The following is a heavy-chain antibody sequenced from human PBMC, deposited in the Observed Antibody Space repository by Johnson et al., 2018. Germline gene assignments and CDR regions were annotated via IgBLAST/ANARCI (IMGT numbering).Heavy chain of an antibody. D-gene: IGHD3-22*01. J-gene: IGHJ3*02. CDR2: IRSKADGVTT. V-gene: IGHV3-49*03. Sequence: VQLVQSGGGLVQPGRSLRLSCTASGFTFGDYAMSWFRQAPGKGLEWVGFIRSKADGVTTEYAASVKGRFTISRDESKSIAYLQMNSLKTEDTAVYYCTSPESSGYTPFDIWGQGTMVTVSS. CDR3: TSPESSGYTPFDI. CDR1: GFTFGDYA.